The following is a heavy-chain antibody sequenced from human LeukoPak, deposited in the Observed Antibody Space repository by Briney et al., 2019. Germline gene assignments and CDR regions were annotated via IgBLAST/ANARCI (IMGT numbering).Heavy chain of an antibody. Sequence: GGSPRLSCAASGFTFSSYSMNWVRQAPGKGLEWVSSISSSSSYIYYADSVKGRFTISRDNAKNSLYLQMSSLRAEDTAVYYCARDVTYCSGGSCYRGGFDPWGQGTLVTVSS. V-gene: IGHV3-21*01. CDR3: ARDVTYCSGGSCYRGGFDP. J-gene: IGHJ5*02. CDR1: GFTFSSYS. D-gene: IGHD2-15*01. CDR2: ISSSSSYI.